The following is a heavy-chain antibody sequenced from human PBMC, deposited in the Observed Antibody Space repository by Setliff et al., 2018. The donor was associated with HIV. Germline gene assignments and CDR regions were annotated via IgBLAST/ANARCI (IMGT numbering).Heavy chain of an antibody. CDR2: IIPIFGTA. V-gene: IGHV1-69*05. J-gene: IGHJ4*02. CDR3: AKLDYYGSQTYNLALHY. Sequence: ASVKVSCKASGGTFSSYAISWVRQAPGQGLEWMGGIIPIFGTANYAQKFQGRVTITTDESTSTAYMELNSLRSEDTAMYYCAKLDYYGSQTYNLALHYWGQGTLVTVSS. D-gene: IGHD3-10*01. CDR1: GGTFSSYA.